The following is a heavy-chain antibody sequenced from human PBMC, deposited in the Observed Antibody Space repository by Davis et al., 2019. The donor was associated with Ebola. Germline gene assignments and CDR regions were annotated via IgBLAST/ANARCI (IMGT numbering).Heavy chain of an antibody. J-gene: IGHJ5*02. Sequence: MPSETLSLTCAVYGGSFSGYYWSWIRQPPGKGLEWIGEINHSGSTNYNPSLKSRVTISVDTSKNQFSLKLSSVTAADTAVYYCARKPARWENWFDPWGQGILVTVSS. CDR3: ARKPARWENWFDP. CDR1: GGSFSGYY. V-gene: IGHV4-34*01. D-gene: IGHD2-2*01. CDR2: INHSGST.